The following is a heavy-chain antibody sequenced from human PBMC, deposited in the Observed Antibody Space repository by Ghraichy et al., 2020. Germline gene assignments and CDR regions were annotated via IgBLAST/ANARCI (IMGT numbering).Heavy chain of an antibody. CDR2: SYYTGTT. J-gene: IGHJ5*02. V-gene: IGHV4-39*01. Sequence: SETLSLTCTVSGGSISSYSYYWGWIRQPPGKGLEFLAFSYYTGTTYVSPSLKNRVSVSVDTSKNQFSLRLSSVTAADTALYYCARREAAWFDPWGQGTLGIVSS. CDR3: ARREAAWFDP. CDR1: GGSISSYSYY.